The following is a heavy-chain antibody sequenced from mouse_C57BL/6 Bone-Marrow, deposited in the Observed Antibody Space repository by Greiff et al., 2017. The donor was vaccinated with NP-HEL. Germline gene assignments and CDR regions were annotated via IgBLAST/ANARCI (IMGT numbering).Heavy chain of an antibody. D-gene: IGHD2-13*01. V-gene: IGHV5-12*01. CDR2: ISNGGGST. Sequence: EVKLVESGGGLVQPGGPLKLSCAAPGFTFRDYYMYWVRQTPEKRLAWVAYISNGGGSTYYLDTVKGRFTISRDNAKNTLYLQMSRLKSEDTAMYYCARHDYSHALDYWGQGTSVTVS. J-gene: IGHJ4*01. CDR1: GFTFRDYY. CDR3: ARHDYSHALDY.